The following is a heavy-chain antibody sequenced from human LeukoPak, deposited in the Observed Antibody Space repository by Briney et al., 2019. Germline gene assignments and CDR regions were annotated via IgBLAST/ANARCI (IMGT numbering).Heavy chain of an antibody. J-gene: IGHJ6*02. D-gene: IGHD2-2*03. Sequence: GGSLRLSGAASGFTFSSDSMKWVRQAPGKGLDRVSSISSSSSHIHYADSVKGRFTISRDNDENSLYLAMNSLRAEDTAVYYCARLPGYCSSTSCYRWDYCYYYGMDVWGQGTTVTVSS. CDR1: GFTFSSDS. V-gene: IGHV3-21*01. CDR2: ISSSSSHI. CDR3: ARLPGYCSSTSCYRWDYCYYYGMDV.